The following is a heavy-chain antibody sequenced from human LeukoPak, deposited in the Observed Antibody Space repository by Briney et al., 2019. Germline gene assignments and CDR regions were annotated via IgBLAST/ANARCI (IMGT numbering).Heavy chain of an antibody. CDR3: AKVKTIIVVVPAAIGGRAFDI. Sequence: GGSLRLSCAASGFTFSSYAMSWVRQAPGKGLEWVSAISGSGGSTYYADSVKGRFTISRDNSKNTLYLQMNSLRAEDTAVYYCAKVKTIIVVVPAAIGGRAFDIWGQGTTVTVSS. J-gene: IGHJ3*02. CDR1: GFTFSSYA. CDR2: ISGSGGST. V-gene: IGHV3-23*01. D-gene: IGHD2-2*01.